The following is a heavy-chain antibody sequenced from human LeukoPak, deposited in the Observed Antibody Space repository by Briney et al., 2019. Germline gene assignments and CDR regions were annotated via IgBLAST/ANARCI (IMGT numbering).Heavy chain of an antibody. CDR3: ARAVSGTPRWFDP. CDR1: GGSISSGGYY. J-gene: IGHJ5*02. CDR2: IYYSGST. V-gene: IGHV4-31*03. Sequence: SETLSLTCTVSGGSISSGGYYWSWIRQHPGKGLEWIGYIYYSGSTYYNPSLKSRVTISVDRSKNQFSLKLSSVTAADTAVYYCARAVSGTPRWFDPWGQGTLVTVSS. D-gene: IGHD1-1*01.